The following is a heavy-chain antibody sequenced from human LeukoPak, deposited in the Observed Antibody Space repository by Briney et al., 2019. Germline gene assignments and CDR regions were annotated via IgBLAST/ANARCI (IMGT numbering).Heavy chain of an antibody. J-gene: IGHJ4*02. CDR2: IYYSGST. CDR3: ARAPRSWGFDY. V-gene: IGHV4-59*01. Sequence: SETLSLTCTVSGGSISSYYWSWIRKPPGKGLEWIGYIYYSGSTNYNPSLKSRVTISVDTSKNQFSLKLSSVTAADTAVYYCARAPRSWGFDYWGQGTLVTVSS. D-gene: IGHD7-27*01. CDR1: GGSISSYY.